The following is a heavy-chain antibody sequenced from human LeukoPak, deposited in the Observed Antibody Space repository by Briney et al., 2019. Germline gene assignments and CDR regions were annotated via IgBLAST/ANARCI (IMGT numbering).Heavy chain of an antibody. CDR1: GYTFTGYY. Sequence: ASVKVSCKASGYTFTGYYMHWVRQAPGQGLEWMGWINPNSGGTNYAQKFQGRVTMTRDTSISTAYMELSRLRSDDTAVYYCARDTYYYDSSGYLDYWGQGTLVTVSS. J-gene: IGHJ4*02. CDR3: ARDTYYYDSSGYLDY. D-gene: IGHD3-22*01. CDR2: INPNSGGT. V-gene: IGHV1-2*02.